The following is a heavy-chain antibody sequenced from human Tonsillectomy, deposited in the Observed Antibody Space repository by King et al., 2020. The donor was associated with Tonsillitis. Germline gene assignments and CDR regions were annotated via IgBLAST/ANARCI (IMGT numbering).Heavy chain of an antibody. D-gene: IGHD4-17*01. CDR2: ISWNSETT. J-gene: IGHJ6*02. CDR3: TKDMGDYEDYYYYAMDV. CDR1: GFSFHQYS. Sequence: DVQLVESGGGLVQPGRSLRLACVGSGFSFHQYSMHWVRQTPGKGLEWVSGISWNSETTGYAASVKGRFTISRDNAKNSLFLQVNSLRPDDTALYYCTKDMGDYEDYYYYAMDVWGQGPTVTVSS. V-gene: IGHV3-9*01.